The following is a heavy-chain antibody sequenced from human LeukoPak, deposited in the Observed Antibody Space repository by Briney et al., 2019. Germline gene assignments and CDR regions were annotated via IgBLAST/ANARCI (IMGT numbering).Heavy chain of an antibody. V-gene: IGHV3-30*02. J-gene: IGHJ4*02. CDR3: VSVLLWFGEDY. Sequence: GGSLRLSCAASGFTFHIYGMHWVRQAPGKGLQWVSFIRYDGSKKYYADSVKGRFTISRDNSKNTLYLQMNSLRAEDTAVYYCVSVLLWFGEDYWGQGTLVTVSS. CDR2: IRYDGSKK. CDR1: GFTFHIYG. D-gene: IGHD3-10*01.